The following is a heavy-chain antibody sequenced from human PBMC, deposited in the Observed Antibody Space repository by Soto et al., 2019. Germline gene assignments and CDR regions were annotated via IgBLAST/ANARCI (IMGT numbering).Heavy chain of an antibody. J-gene: IGHJ4*02. D-gene: IGHD2-8*01. CDR1: GFTFSRYA. V-gene: IGHV3-30-3*01. CDR3: ARSRNGAVPDSINF. Sequence: GSLRLSCAASGFTFSRYAMHWVRQAPGEGLEWVAVISRDGSSKYYGDSVKGRFTVSRDNSNNTLYLSMTSLRPDDTAVFYCARSRNGAVPDSINFWGQGTLVTVSS. CDR2: ISRDGSSK.